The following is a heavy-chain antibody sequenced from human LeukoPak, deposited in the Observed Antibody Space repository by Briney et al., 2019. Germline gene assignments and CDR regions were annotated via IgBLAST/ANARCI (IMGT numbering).Heavy chain of an antibody. Sequence: PGGSLRLSCAASGFTFSNYAMSWVRQAPGKGLEWVSAISGSGGSTYYADSVKGRFTISRDNSKNTLYLQMNSLRAEGTAVYYCAKRLSYCGGDCYSGPYDYWGQGTLVTVSS. V-gene: IGHV3-23*01. CDR1: GFTFSNYA. J-gene: IGHJ4*02. D-gene: IGHD2-21*02. CDR2: ISGSGGST. CDR3: AKRLSYCGGDCYSGPYDY.